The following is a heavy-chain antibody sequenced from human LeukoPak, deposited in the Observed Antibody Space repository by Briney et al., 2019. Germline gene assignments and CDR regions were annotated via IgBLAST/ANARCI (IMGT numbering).Heavy chain of an antibody. V-gene: IGHV1-18*01. Sequence: ASVKVSCKASGYTFTSYGISWVRQAPGQGLEWMGWVSTYNGNTNYAHNLQGRVTMTTDTSTSTAYMELRSLRSDDTAVYYCARDYSSGWPNFGYWGQGTLVTVSS. D-gene: IGHD6-19*01. CDR2: VSTYNGNT. CDR3: ARDYSSGWPNFGY. J-gene: IGHJ4*02. CDR1: GYTFTSYG.